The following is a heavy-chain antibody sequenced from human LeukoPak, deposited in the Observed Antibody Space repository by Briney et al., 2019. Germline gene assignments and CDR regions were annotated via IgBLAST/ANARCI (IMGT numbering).Heavy chain of an antibody. V-gene: IGHV3-7*03. CDR3: ARNNAMDV. J-gene: IGHJ6*02. CDR2: VNRDGSET. D-gene: IGHD2-8*01. CDR1: GFALSSHW. Sequence: GGSLRLSCAASGFALSSHWMTWARQVPGRGPEWVANVNRDGSETYYLDSVKGRFTISKDNAKNSLYLQMNSLRAEDTALYHCARNNAMDVWGQGTTVIVSS.